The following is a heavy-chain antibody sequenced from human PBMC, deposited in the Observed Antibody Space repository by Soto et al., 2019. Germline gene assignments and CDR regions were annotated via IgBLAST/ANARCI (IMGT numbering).Heavy chain of an antibody. CDR3: AKDRGWSSSWYGGTHYGMDV. J-gene: IGHJ6*02. CDR1: GFTFSSYG. V-gene: IGHV3-30*18. CDR2: ISYDGSNK. Sequence: QVQLVESGGGVVQPGRSLRLSCAASGFTFSSYGMHWVRQAPGKGLERVAVISYDGSNKYYADSVKGRFTISRDNSKDTLYLQMNSLRAEDTAVYYCAKDRGWSSSWYGGTHYGMDVWGQGTTVTVSS. D-gene: IGHD6-13*01.